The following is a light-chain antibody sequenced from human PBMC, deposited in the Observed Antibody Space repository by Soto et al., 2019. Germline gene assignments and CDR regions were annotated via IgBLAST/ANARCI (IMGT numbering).Light chain of an antibody. Sequence: IVCTQTPRTRSFCPGVRANFYSRVCQSVSSNYLAWYQQKPGQAPRLLIYGAFKRATGIPDRFSGSGSGTDFTLTISRMEPEDFAVYCCQQYGSSPRTFGQGTKVDIK. CDR3: QQYGSSPRT. V-gene: IGKV3-20*01. CDR1: QSVSSNY. J-gene: IGKJ1*01. CDR2: GAF.